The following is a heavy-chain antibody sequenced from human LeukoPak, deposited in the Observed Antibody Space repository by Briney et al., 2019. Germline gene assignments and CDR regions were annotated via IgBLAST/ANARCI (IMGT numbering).Heavy chain of an antibody. D-gene: IGHD3-10*01. J-gene: IGHJ4*02. V-gene: IGHV1-2*02. Sequence: ASVKVSCKASGYTFTGYYMHWVRQAPGQGLEWMGWINPNGGGTNYAQKFQGRVTMTRDTSISTAYMELSRLRSDDTAVYYCARGIWFGESSYFDYWGQGTLVTVSS. CDR2: INPNGGGT. CDR3: ARGIWFGESSYFDY. CDR1: GYTFTGYY.